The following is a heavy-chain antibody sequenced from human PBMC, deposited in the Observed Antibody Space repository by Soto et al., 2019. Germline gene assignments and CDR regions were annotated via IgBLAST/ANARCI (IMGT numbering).Heavy chain of an antibody. CDR2: ISWDGGST. CDR3: AKDSGSQPGYYFDY. Sequence: TGGSLRLSCAASGFTFDDCTMHWVRQAPGKGLEWVSLISWDGGSTYYADSVKGRFTISRDNSKNSLYLQMNSLRTEDTALYYCAKDSGSQPGYYFDYWGQGTLVTVSS. V-gene: IGHV3-43*01. J-gene: IGHJ4*02. CDR1: GFTFDDCT. D-gene: IGHD1-26*01.